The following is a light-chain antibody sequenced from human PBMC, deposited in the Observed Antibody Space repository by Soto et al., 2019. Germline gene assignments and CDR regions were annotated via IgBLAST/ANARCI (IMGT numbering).Light chain of an antibody. Sequence: DIQMTQSPSTLSASVGDRVTITCRASQPITAWLAWYQQKPGKAPNLLIYDASDLQSGVPSRFSGSGSGTEFTLTITGLQPDDFATYYCQQYNLYPYTFGQWTKLEIK. J-gene: IGKJ2*01. CDR1: QPITAW. V-gene: IGKV1-5*01. CDR3: QQYNLYPYT. CDR2: DAS.